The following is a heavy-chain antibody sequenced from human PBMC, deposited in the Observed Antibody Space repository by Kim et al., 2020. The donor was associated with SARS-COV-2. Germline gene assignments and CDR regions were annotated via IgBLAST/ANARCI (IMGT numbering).Heavy chain of an antibody. D-gene: IGHD1-7*01. V-gene: IGHV1-3*01. CDR3: ARVDWNWSYYMDV. J-gene: IGHJ6*03. Sequence: KYSQKCQGRVTITRDTSASTAYMELSSLRSEDTAVYYCARVDWNWSYYMDVWGKGTTVTVSS.